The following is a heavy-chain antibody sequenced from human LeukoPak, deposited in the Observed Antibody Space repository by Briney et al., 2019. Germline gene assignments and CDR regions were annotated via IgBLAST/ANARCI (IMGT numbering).Heavy chain of an antibody. CDR3: ARVIVRGVIIPGY. J-gene: IGHJ4*02. Sequence: EASVKVTCKASGYTFTSYDINWVRQATGQGLEWMGWMNPNSGNTGYAQKFQGRVTTTRNTSISTAYMELSGLRSEDTAVYYCARVIVRGVIIPGYWGQGTLVTVSS. CDR1: GYTFTSYD. D-gene: IGHD3-10*01. V-gene: IGHV1-8*01. CDR2: MNPNSGNT.